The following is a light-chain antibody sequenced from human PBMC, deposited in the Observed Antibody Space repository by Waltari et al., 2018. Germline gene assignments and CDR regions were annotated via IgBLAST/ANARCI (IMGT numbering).Light chain of an antibody. Sequence: DIVMTQSPDSLAVSLGERATINCKSSQSVLFSSNNDNYLAWYHQKPGQPPKLLIYWASIRESGVPDRFSGSGSGADFTLTISSLQAEDVAVYYCQQYYNTPYTFGQGTKLEIK. J-gene: IGKJ2*01. CDR3: QQYYNTPYT. V-gene: IGKV4-1*01. CDR1: QSVLFSSNNDNY. CDR2: WAS.